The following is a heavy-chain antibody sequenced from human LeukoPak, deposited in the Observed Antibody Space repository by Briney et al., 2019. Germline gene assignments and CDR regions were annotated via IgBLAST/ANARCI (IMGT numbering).Heavy chain of an antibody. Sequence: SKTLSLTCAVYGGSFSGYYWSWIRQPPGKGLEWIGEINHSGSTNYNPSLKSRVTISVDTSKNQFSLKLSSVTAADTAVYYCARGVHDYVWGSYRLGFDYWGQGTLVTVSS. V-gene: IGHV4-34*01. CDR2: INHSGST. J-gene: IGHJ4*02. CDR1: GGSFSGYY. D-gene: IGHD3-16*02. CDR3: ARGVHDYVWGSYRLGFDY.